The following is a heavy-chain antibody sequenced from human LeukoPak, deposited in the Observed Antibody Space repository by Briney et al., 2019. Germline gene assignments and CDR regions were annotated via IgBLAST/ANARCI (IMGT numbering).Heavy chain of an antibody. CDR2: IKTDGSRT. Sequence: GGSLRLSCAASGFTFSNYWMHWVRQVPGKGLVWVSRIKTDGSRTDNADPVKGRFTISRDNAKNTLYLQMTSLRVEDTGVYYCVREGSSSWWENYMDVWGKGTTVTVSS. V-gene: IGHV3-74*01. CDR3: VREGSSSWWENYMDV. J-gene: IGHJ6*03. D-gene: IGHD6-13*01. CDR1: GFTFSNYW.